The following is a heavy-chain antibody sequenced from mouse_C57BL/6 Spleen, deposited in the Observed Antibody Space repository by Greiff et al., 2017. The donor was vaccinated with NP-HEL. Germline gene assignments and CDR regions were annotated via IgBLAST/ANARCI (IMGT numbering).Heavy chain of an antibody. CDR3: ARAYYGSRNYYAMDY. CDR1: GFTFSSYA. D-gene: IGHD1-1*01. Sequence: EVHLVESGGGLVKPGGSLKLSCAASGFTFSSYAMSWVRQTPEKRLEWVATISDGGSYTYYPDNVQGRFTISRDNAKNNLYLQMSHLKSEDTAMYYCARAYYGSRNYYAMDYWGQGTSVTVSS. V-gene: IGHV5-4*01. CDR2: ISDGGSYT. J-gene: IGHJ4*01.